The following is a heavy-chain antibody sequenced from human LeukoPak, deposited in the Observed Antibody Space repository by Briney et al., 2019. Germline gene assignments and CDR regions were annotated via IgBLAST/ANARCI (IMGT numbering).Heavy chain of an antibody. CDR2: IHYSGST. V-gene: IGHV4-59*08. D-gene: IGHD3-22*01. Sequence: PSETLFLTCTVSGGSISSYYWSWIRQPPGKGLEWIGYIHYSGSTNYNPSLKSRVTISVDTSKNQFSLKLSSVTAADTAVYYCARRSGDSSGYRFDYWGQGTLVTVSS. CDR1: GGSISSYY. CDR3: ARRSGDSSGYRFDY. J-gene: IGHJ4*02.